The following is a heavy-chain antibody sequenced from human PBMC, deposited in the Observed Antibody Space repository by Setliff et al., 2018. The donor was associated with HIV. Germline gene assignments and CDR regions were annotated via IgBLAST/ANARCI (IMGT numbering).Heavy chain of an antibody. J-gene: IGHJ6*03. CDR1: GGSISSYY. V-gene: IGHV4-59*01. CDR3: ARGRRSTSSYYYYYMDV. CDR2: IYYSGST. Sequence: LSLTCTVSGGSISSYYWSWIRQPPGKGLEWIGYIYYSGSTNYNPSLKSRVTISVDTSKNQFSLKLSSVTAADTAVYYCARGRRSTSSYYYYYMDVWGKGTTVTVSS. D-gene: IGHD2-2*01.